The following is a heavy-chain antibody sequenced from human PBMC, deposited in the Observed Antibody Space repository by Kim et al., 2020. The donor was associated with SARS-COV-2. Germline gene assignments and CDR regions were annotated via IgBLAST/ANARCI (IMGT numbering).Heavy chain of an antibody. CDR2: INRDSDYT. J-gene: IGHJ4*02. V-gene: IGHV3-11*06. Sequence: GGSLRLSCAASGFTFSDYSMSWIRQAPGKGLEWISCINRDSDYTKYADSVKGRFTISRDNAKKSLYLQMNSLRAEDSAVYYCVRDYYGGGSYYTLQHWGQRNLHTVPS. CDR3: VRDYYGGGSYYTLQH. D-gene: IGHD3-10*01. CDR1: GFTFSDYS.